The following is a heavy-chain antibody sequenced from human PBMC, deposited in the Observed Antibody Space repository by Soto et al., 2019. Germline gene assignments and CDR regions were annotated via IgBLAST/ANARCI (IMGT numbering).Heavy chain of an antibody. CDR3: TSAPQRALPEQLARS. J-gene: IGHJ5*02. V-gene: IGHV3-15*07. CDR1: GFTVGSAW. D-gene: IGHD1-1*01. CDR2: IKSKVDGGTT. Sequence: EVQLVESGGGLVKPGGSLRLGCEVSGFTVGSAWMNWVRQAPGKGLVWVGRIKSKVDGGTTDYAEPVKGRFTISIDDSKNTLYLQMESLTTEDTAVYYCTSAPQRALPEQLARSWGQGTVVTVSS.